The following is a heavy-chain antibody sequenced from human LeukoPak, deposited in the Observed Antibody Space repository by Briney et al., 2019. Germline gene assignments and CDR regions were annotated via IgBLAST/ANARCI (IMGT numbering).Heavy chain of an antibody. V-gene: IGHV3-66*02. CDR1: GFTVDSNY. CDR2: IYTGGST. D-gene: IGHD6-13*01. J-gene: IGHJ6*02. CDR3: ARGFGKAAANVFGGYTMDV. Sequence: QAGGSLRLSCAASGFTVDSNYMRWVRQAPGKGLEWVSLIYTGGSTYYADSVRGRFTISRDNSKNTLYLQMNSLRPEDTAVYYCARGFGKAAANVFGGYTMDVWGQGTTVTVSS.